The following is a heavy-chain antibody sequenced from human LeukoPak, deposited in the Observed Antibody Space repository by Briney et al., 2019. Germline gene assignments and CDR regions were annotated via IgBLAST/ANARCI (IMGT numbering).Heavy chain of an antibody. Sequence: GGSLRLSCAASGFTFSSYAMSWVRQAPGKGLEWVSAISGSGGSTYYADSVKGRFTISRDNSKNTLYLQMNSLRAEDTAVYYCAKDIVVVPAADMGNWFDPWGQGTLVTVSS. CDR1: GFTFSSYA. J-gene: IGHJ5*02. V-gene: IGHV3-23*01. CDR3: AKDIVVVPAADMGNWFDP. CDR2: ISGSGGST. D-gene: IGHD2-2*01.